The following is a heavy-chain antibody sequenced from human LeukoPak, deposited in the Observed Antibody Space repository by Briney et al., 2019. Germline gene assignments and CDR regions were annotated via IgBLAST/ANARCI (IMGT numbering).Heavy chain of an antibody. D-gene: IGHD3-22*01. CDR2: ISGSGGST. CDR3: AKDRLGYDSSGYYYGWYFDL. CDR1: GSPLDEYA. J-gene: IGHJ2*01. V-gene: IGHV3-23*01. Sequence: GGSLRLSCAASGSPLDEYAMSWVREAPGKRPEGVSAISGSGGSTDDAESVKGRFTISRDNSKNTLYLQMNSLRAEDTAVYYCAKDRLGYDSSGYYYGWYFDLWGRGTLVTVSS.